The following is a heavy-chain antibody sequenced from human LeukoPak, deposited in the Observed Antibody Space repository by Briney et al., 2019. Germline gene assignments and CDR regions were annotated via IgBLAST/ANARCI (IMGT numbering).Heavy chain of an antibody. CDR1: GFTFSSFA. CDR3: AKEGDYVGFDI. V-gene: IGHV3-23*01. J-gene: IGHJ3*02. CDR2: ISDNSGNT. D-gene: IGHD4-23*01. Sequence: GGSLRLSCAASGFTFSSFAMSWVRQAPGQGLEWVSAISDNSGNTYYADSVKGRFTISRDNSENTMYLQMNSLRPEDTAVYYCAKEGDYVGFDIWGQGTMVTVSS.